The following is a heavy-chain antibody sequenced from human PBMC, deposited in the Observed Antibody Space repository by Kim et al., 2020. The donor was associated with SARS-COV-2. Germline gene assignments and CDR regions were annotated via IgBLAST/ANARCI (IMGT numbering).Heavy chain of an antibody. CDR3: ARSDILTGLRPPSVHYFDY. Sequence: SETLSLTCTVSGGSISSYYWSWIRQPPGKGLEWIGYIYYSGSTNYNPSLKSRVTISVDTSKNQFSLKLSSVTAADTAVYYCARSDILTGLRPPSVHYFDYWGQGTLVTVSS. CDR2: IYYSGST. D-gene: IGHD3-9*01. V-gene: IGHV4-59*01. J-gene: IGHJ4*02. CDR1: GGSISSYY.